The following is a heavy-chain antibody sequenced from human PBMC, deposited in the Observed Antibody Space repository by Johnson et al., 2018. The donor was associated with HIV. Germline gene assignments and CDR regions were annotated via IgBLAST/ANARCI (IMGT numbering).Heavy chain of an antibody. J-gene: IGHJ3*02. V-gene: IGHV3-7*05. CDR1: GFTFRDYY. Sequence: VQLVESGGGLVKPGGSLRLSCAASGFTFRDYYMSWIRQAPEKGLEWVANIKQDGSEKYYVDSVKGRFTISRDNAKNSLYLQMNSLRAEDTAVYYCARDHDPISAAQGAFDIWGQGTMVTVSS. D-gene: IGHD6-13*01. CDR2: IKQDGSEK. CDR3: ARDHDPISAAQGAFDI.